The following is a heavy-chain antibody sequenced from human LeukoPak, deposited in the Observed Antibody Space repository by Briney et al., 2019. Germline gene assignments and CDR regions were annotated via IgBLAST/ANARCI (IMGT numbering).Heavy chain of an antibody. CDR3: AKSPEYYYDSSGYSYFDY. CDR1: GFTFSSYG. J-gene: IGHJ4*02. Sequence: GGSLRLSCAASGFTFSSYGMHWVRQAPGKGLEWVAVIWYDGSNKYCADSVKGRFTISRDNSKNTLYLQMNSLRAEDTAVYYCAKSPEYYYDSSGYSYFDYWGQGTLVTVSS. CDR2: IWYDGSNK. D-gene: IGHD3-22*01. V-gene: IGHV3-30*02.